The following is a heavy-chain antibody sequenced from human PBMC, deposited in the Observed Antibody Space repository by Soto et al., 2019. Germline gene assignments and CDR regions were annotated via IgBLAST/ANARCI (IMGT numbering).Heavy chain of an antibody. CDR2: IIPIFNIP. V-gene: IGHV1-69*10. J-gene: IGHJ6*02. Sequence: GASVKVSCKDSGGTLSSYAITWVRLAPGQGLEWMGGIIPIFNIPDYAQKFQGRVSITADKATSTAYMELSNLRPEDTAVYYCARQRPTDGRWEFANYYGMDVWGQGTPVTVSS. CDR3: ARQRPTDGRWEFANYYGMDV. D-gene: IGHD1-26*01. CDR1: GGTLSSYA.